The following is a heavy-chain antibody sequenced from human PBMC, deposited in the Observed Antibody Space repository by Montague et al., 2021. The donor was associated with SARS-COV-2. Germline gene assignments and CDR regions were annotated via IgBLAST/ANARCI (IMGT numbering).Heavy chain of an antibody. V-gene: IGHV3-48*04. D-gene: IGHD6-6*01. J-gene: IGHJ3*01. Sequence: SLRLFCAASGFTFSSYSVNWVRQAPGKGPEWISYISSSTNIIYYADSVKGRFTISRDNARNSLYLQMSSLRVDDTAVYYCAKDLVLRAARPDALDVWGQGTVVTVSS. CDR1: GFTFSSYS. CDR2: ISSSTNII. CDR3: AKDLVLRAARPDALDV.